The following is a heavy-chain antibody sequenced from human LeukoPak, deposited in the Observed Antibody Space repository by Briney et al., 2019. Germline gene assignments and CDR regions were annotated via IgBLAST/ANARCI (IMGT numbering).Heavy chain of an antibody. CDR1: GFTFSSYA. Sequence: PGGSLRLSCAASGFTFSSYAMSWVRQAPGKGLEWVSAISGSGSSTHYADSVKGRFTISRDNSKNTLYLQMSSLRAGDTAVYYCAKAHSGSYPGAFDIWGQGTMVTVSS. V-gene: IGHV3-23*01. D-gene: IGHD1-26*01. J-gene: IGHJ3*02. CDR2: ISGSGSST. CDR3: AKAHSGSYPGAFDI.